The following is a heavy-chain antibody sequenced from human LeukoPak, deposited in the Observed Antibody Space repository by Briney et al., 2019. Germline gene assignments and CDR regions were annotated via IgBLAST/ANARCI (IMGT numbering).Heavy chain of an antibody. D-gene: IGHD4-23*01. V-gene: IGHV3-23*01. Sequence: HPGGSLRLSCAASGFTFSSYAMSWVRQAPGKGLEWVSGISGSGSSAFYPDSVKGRFTISRDNSEDTLYLQMNSLRAEDTAIYYCAKDIGGTLGFDFWGPGTMVTVSS. CDR2: ISGSGSSA. CDR3: AKDIGGTLGFDF. CDR1: GFTFSSYA. J-gene: IGHJ4*02.